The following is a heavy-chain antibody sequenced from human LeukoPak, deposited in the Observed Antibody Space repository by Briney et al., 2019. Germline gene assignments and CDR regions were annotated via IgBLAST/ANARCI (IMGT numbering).Heavy chain of an antibody. J-gene: IGHJ4*02. D-gene: IGHD3-22*01. V-gene: IGHV3-23*01. CDR1: GFTFSSYG. CDR2: ISGSGGST. Sequence: GSLRLSCAASGFTFSSYGMSWVRQAPGKGLEWVSAISGSGGSTYYADSVKGRFTISRDNSKNTLYLQMNSLRAEDTAVYYCAKCPWGYSTAGFDYWGQGTLVTVSS. CDR3: AKCPWGYSTAGFDY.